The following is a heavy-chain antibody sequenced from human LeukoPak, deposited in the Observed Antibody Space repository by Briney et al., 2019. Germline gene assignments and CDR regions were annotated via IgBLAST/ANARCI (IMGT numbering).Heavy chain of an antibody. CDR1: GFTFSSYA. CDR3: ARDRWFGEARRFDY. V-gene: IGHV3-23*01. CDR2: ISGSGGST. D-gene: IGHD3-10*01. Sequence: GGSLRLSCAASGFTFSSYAMSWVRQAPGKGLEWVSAISGSGGSTYYADSVKGRFTISRDNAKNTLYLQMNSLRAEDTAVYYCARDRWFGEARRFDYWGQGTLVTVSS. J-gene: IGHJ4*02.